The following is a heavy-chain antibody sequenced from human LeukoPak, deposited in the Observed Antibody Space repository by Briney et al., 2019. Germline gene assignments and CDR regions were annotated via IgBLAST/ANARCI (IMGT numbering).Heavy chain of an antibody. CDR2: INPNSGGT. CDR1: GYTFTSYY. J-gene: IGHJ4*02. V-gene: IGHV1-2*04. CDR3: ARVGSFSDSSGWHFDY. D-gene: IGHD6-19*01. Sequence: GASVKVSCKASGYTFTSYYMHWVRQAPGQGLEWMGWINPNSGGTNYAQKFQGWVTMTRDTSISTAYMELSRLRSDDTAVYYCARVGSFSDSSGWHFDYWGQGTLVTVSS.